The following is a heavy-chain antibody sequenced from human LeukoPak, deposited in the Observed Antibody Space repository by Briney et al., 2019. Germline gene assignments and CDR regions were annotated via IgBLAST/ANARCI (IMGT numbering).Heavy chain of an antibody. CDR2: IYSGGST. Sequence: PGGSLRLSCAASGFTVSSNYMSWVRRAPGKGLEWVSVIYSGGSTYYADSVKGRFTISRDNAKNMLYLQINSLRVEDTAIYYCARGGKLEPTAMASWGQGSPVVVAS. V-gene: IGHV3-66*01. D-gene: IGHD5-18*01. J-gene: IGHJ5*02. CDR1: GFTVSSNY. CDR3: ARGGKLEPTAMAS.